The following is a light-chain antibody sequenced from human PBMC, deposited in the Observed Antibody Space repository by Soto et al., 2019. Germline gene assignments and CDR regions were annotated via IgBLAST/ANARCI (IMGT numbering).Light chain of an antibody. J-gene: IGKJ1*01. Sequence: EIVLTQSPGTLSLSPGERATLSCRSSHSVSSNYLAWYQQKPGQAPRLLIYDVSSRATAIPDRFSGSGSGTDVTLTISRLEPVDFAVYYCQQYGISPTFGQGTKVEIK. CDR3: QQYGISPT. V-gene: IGKV3-20*01. CDR2: DVS. CDR1: HSVSSNY.